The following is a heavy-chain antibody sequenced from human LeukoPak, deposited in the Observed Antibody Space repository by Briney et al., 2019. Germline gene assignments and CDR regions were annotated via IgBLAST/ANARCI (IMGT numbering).Heavy chain of an antibody. Sequence: GASVKVSYKASGYTFTSYGISWVRQAPGQGLEWMGWISAYNGNTNYAQKLQGRVTMTTDTSTSTAYMELRSLRSDVTAVYYCARPAMVPYYFDYWGQGTLVTVSS. D-gene: IGHD3-10*01. J-gene: IGHJ4*02. CDR1: GYTFTSYG. CDR3: ARPAMVPYYFDY. CDR2: ISAYNGNT. V-gene: IGHV1-18*01.